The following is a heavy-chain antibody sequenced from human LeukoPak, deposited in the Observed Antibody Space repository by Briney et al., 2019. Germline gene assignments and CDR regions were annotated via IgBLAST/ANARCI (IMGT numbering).Heavy chain of an antibody. J-gene: IGHJ6*02. V-gene: IGHV4-59*01. CDR2: IYYSGST. CDR1: GGSISSYY. Sequence: KPSETLSLTCTVSGGSISSYYWSWLRQPPGKGLEWLGYIYYSGSTNYNPSLRSRVTISVDTSKNQFSLDLRSVTAADTAVYYCARGPHYHDSSGYSPSYSYAMDVWGQGTTVTVSS. CDR3: ARGPHYHDSSGYSPSYSYAMDV. D-gene: IGHD3-22*01.